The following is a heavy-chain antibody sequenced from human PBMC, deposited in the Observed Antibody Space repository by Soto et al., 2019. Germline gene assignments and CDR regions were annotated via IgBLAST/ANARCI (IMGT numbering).Heavy chain of an antibody. D-gene: IGHD2-21*01. J-gene: IGHJ4*02. Sequence: ASLKGSCKAAGYTFTDSAMHWVRQAPGQRLEWMGWINTGNGNTKYSQKFQGRVTITRDTSATTANMELSSLRSEDTAVYYCAKGSQMWTPDYWGQGTLVTVSS. V-gene: IGHV1-3*04. CDR1: GYTFTDSA. CDR3: AKGSQMWTPDY. CDR2: INTGNGNT.